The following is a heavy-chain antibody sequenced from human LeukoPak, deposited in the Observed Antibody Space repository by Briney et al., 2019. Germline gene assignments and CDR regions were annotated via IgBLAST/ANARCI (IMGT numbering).Heavy chain of an antibody. CDR3: AKSGYGDEFDP. CDR2: IKQDGSEK. Sequence: GGSLRLSCAASGFTFSSYWMSWVRQAPGKGLEWVANIKQDGSEKYYVDSVKGRFTISRDNAKNSLYLQMNSLRAEDTAVYYCAKSGYGDEFDPWGQGTLVTVSS. D-gene: IGHD5-12*01. J-gene: IGHJ5*02. CDR1: GFTFSSYW. V-gene: IGHV3-7*03.